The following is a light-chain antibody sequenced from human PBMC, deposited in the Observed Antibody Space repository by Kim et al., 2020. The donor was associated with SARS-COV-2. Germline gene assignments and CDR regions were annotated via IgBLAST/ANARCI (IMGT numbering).Light chain of an antibody. CDR3: AAWDDSLSAVV. CDR1: RSNIGSNY. CDR2: RDN. V-gene: IGLV1-47*01. J-gene: IGLJ2*01. Sequence: SVLTQPPSASGTPGQRVTISCSGNRSNIGSNYAYWYQQLPGTAPKLLIYRDNQRPSGVPDRFSGSRSGTSASLAISGLRSEDEADYYCAAWDDSLSAVVFGGGTQLTVL.